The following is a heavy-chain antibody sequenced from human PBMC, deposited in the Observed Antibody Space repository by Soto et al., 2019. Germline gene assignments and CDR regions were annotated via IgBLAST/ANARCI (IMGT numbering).Heavy chain of an antibody. V-gene: IGHV1-18*01. J-gene: IGHJ4*02. Sequence: ASVKVSCKASGYTFTSYGITWVRQAPGQGLEWMGSISAYNGNTNYAQKLQGRVTMTTDTSTSTAYMELRSLKSDDTAVYYCATRNLPHCSGGTCNPFDFWGQGTLVTVSS. CDR2: ISAYNGNT. CDR1: GYTFTSYG. D-gene: IGHD2-15*01. CDR3: ATRNLPHCSGGTCNPFDF.